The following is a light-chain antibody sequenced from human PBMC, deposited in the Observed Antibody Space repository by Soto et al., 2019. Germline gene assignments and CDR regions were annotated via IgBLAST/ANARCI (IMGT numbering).Light chain of an antibody. Sequence: EVVLPQSPGTLSLSPGGRATLSCRASQSVGNSFVAWYQQKPGQPPRLLIYDTSKRATGIPDRFSGSVSGTDFTLSISRVEPEDFAVFYCQQYGTSEIIFGQGTRLEIK. J-gene: IGKJ5*01. CDR1: QSVGNSF. V-gene: IGKV3-20*01. CDR3: QQYGTSEII. CDR2: DTS.